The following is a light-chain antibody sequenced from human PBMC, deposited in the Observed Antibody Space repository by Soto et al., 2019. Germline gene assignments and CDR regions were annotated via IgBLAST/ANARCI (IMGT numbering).Light chain of an antibody. V-gene: IGKV1-33*01. J-gene: IGKJ5*01. CDR2: DAS. CDR1: QNINNY. CDR3: EQYENLPT. Sequence: DIQMTQSPSSLSASVGDRVTITCQASQNINNYLNWYQQKPGRAPKLLIYDASNLEAGVPSRFRGSGSGTDFSFTISRLQPEDIATYYCEQYENLPTFGQGTRLEIK.